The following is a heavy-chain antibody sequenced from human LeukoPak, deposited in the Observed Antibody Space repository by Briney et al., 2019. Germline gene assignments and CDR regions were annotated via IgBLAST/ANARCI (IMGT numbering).Heavy chain of an antibody. CDR1: GFTFDDYG. CDR2: ITRSSIYT. CDR3: VRALYDGSGYYSHFDY. D-gene: IGHD3-22*01. V-gene: IGHV3-21*01. Sequence: GGSLRLSCAASGFTFDDYGMSWVRQAPGKGLEWVSSITRSSIYTYYADSVKGRFTISRDNAKKSLYLQMNSLRTEDTAVYYCVRALYDGSGYYSHFDYWGQGTLVTVSS. J-gene: IGHJ4*02.